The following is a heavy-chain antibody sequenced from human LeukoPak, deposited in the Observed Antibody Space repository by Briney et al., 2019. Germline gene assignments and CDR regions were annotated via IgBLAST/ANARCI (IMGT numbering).Heavy chain of an antibody. D-gene: IGHD2-21*02. CDR2: IKSKTDGGTT. J-gene: IGHJ3*02. CDR3: TTIGVEYCGGDCLAFDI. Sequence: GGSLRLPCAASGFTFSNAWMSWVRQAPGKGLEWVGRIKSKTDGGTTDYAAPVKGRFTISRDDSKNTLYLQMNSLKTEDTAVYYCTTIGVEYCGGDCLAFDIWGQGTMVTVSS. CDR1: GFTFSNAW. V-gene: IGHV3-15*01.